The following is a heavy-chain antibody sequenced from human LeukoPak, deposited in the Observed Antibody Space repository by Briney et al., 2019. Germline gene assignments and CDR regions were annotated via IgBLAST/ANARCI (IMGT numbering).Heavy chain of an antibody. D-gene: IGHD3-3*01. V-gene: IGHV4-34*01. CDR3: ASSLYDFWSGYLSNWFDP. CDR1: GGSFSGYY. Sequence: KPSETLSLTCAVYGGSFSGYYWSWIRQPPGKGLEWIGEINHSGSTNYNPSLKSRVTISVDTSKNQFSLKLSSVTSADTAVYYCASSLYDFWSGYLSNWFDPWGQGTLVTVSS. CDR2: INHSGST. J-gene: IGHJ5*02.